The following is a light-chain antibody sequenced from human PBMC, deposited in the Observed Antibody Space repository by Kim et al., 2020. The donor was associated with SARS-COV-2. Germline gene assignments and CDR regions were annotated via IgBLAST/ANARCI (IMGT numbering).Light chain of an antibody. V-gene: IGKV1-5*03. CDR1: PVNWSR. Sequence: SSSLGDRVTITCRAKPVNWSRLDWDQQKPGKAPKLLIYKAAILESGVPSRSSGSGSGTEFTLTNSSLQPDNFATYYWQPYNSYLISFGQGAKV. CDR2: KAA. J-gene: IGKJ1*01. CDR3: QPYNSYLIS.